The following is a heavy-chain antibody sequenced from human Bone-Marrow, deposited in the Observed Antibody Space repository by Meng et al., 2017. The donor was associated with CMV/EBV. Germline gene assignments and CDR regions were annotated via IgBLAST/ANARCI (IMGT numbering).Heavy chain of an antibody. V-gene: IGHV3-11*01. J-gene: IGHJ6*02. CDR3: GGTDGRGMDV. Sequence: GGSLRLSCAASGFTVTDHYMNWFRQAPGKGLEWVSYISKGGPTIYYADSVKGRFTISRDNAKNSLYLQMDRLRAEDTAVCYCGGTDGRGMDVWGQGTRVTVSS. D-gene: IGHD2-8*01. CDR1: GFTVTDHY. CDR2: ISKGGPTI.